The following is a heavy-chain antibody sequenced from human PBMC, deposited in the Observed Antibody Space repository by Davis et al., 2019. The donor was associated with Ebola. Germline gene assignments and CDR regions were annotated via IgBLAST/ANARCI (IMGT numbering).Heavy chain of an antibody. J-gene: IGHJ4*02. CDR3: ARGWLRSKFDY. CDR1: GDSVSSNSAA. D-gene: IGHD5-12*01. Sequence: HSQTLSLTCAIPGDSVSSNSAAWNWLRQSPSRGLEWLGRTYYSSKWYDGYAESVKSRINISPDTAKNQFSLHLNSVTPEDTAVYYCARGWLRSKFDYWGRGTLVTVSS. V-gene: IGHV6-1*01. CDR2: TYYSSKWYD.